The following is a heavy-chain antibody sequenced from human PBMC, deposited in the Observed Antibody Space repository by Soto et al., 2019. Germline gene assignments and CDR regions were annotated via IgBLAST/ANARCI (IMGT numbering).Heavy chain of an antibody. J-gene: IGHJ4*02. CDR1: RFTFSSYA. CDR2: ISGSGGRT. Sequence: EVQLLESGGGLVQPGGSLRLSCVASRFTFSSYAMTWVRQAPGKGLEWVSTISGSGGRTYYADSVKGRFTISRDNSKNTLYLQMNSLRAEDTAVYYCAKESQSWSYVDYWGQGTLATVSS. V-gene: IGHV3-23*01. CDR3: AKESQSWSYVDY. D-gene: IGHD2-8*01.